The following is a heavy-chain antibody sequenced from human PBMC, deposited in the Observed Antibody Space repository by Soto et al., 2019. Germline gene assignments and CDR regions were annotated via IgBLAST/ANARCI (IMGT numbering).Heavy chain of an antibody. V-gene: IGHV3-23*01. CDR1: GITFSSYA. CDR3: AKKEGYDYVWGKSPLD. Sequence: PGGSLRLSCAASGITFSSYAMSWVRQAPGKGLEWVSSINGRGDDTFYADSVKGRFTISRDNSKNTLYLQMNSLRAEDTALYYCAKKEGYDYVWGKSPLDWGQGTLVTVSS. CDR2: INGRGDDT. J-gene: IGHJ4*03. D-gene: IGHD3-16*01.